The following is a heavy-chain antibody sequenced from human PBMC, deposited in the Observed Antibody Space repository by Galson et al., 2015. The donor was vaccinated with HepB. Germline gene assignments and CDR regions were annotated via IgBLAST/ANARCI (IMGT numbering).Heavy chain of an antibody. J-gene: IGHJ5*01. CDR1: GFGFDTHA. CDR2: ISGNGDST. D-gene: IGHD5-18*01. Sequence: SLRLSCAASGFGFDTHAMSWVRQAPGKGLEWISGISGNGDSTFYGDSVKGRFTVSRDNSKNILFLQMNSLRAEDTGLYFCAKGYGLFDSWGQGTTVIVSS. CDR3: AKGYGLFDS. V-gene: IGHV3-23*01.